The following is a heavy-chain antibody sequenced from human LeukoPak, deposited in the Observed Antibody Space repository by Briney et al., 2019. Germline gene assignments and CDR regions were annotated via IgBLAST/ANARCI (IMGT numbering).Heavy chain of an antibody. Sequence: GSSVKVPCNASGGTYRSYSIRWVRQPPGQGLEWMGGIIPIFGTANYAQKFQGRVTITTDESTSTAYMELSSLRSEDTAVYYCARDGDYYVSSGYFSLDYWGQGTLVTVSS. CDR3: ARDGDYYVSSGYFSLDY. CDR1: GGTYRSYS. CDR2: IIPIFGTA. V-gene: IGHV1-69*05. J-gene: IGHJ4*02. D-gene: IGHD3-22*01.